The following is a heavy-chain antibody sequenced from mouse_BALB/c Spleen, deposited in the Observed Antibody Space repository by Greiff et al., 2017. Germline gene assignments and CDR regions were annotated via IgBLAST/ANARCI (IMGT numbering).Heavy chain of an antibody. CDR2: ISSGGST. Sequence: EVKVVESGGGLVKPGGSLKLSCAASGFTFSSYAMSWVRQTPEKRLEWVASISSGGSTYYPDSVKGRFTISRDNARNILYLQMSSLRSEDTAMYYCARSLLLRSWYFDVWGAGTTVTVSS. CDR1: GFTFSSYA. V-gene: IGHV5-6-5*01. CDR3: ARSLLLRSWYFDV. J-gene: IGHJ1*01. D-gene: IGHD1-1*01.